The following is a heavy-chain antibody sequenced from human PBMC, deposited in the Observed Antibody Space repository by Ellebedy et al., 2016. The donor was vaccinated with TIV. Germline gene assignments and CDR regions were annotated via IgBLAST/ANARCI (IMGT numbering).Heavy chain of an antibody. CDR1: GGSFSGYY. V-gene: IGHV4-34*01. Sequence: SETLSLTCAVYGGSFSGYYWSWIRQPPGKGLEWIGEINHSGSTNYNPSLKSRVTISVDTSKNQVSLNLSSVSAADTAVYYCAKAVVRGVIGCYAFDIWGQGTMVTVSS. D-gene: IGHD3-10*01. CDR2: INHSGST. CDR3: AKAVVRGVIGCYAFDI. J-gene: IGHJ3*02.